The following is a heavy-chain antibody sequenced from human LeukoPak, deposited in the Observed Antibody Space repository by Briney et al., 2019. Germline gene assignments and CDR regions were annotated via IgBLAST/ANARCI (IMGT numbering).Heavy chain of an antibody. CDR2: ISAYNGNT. V-gene: IGHV1-18*01. D-gene: IGHD6-13*01. J-gene: IGHJ4*02. Sequence: ASVKVSCKASGYTFTSYGISWVRQAPGQGREWMGWISAYNGNTNYAQKLQGRVTMTTDTSTSTAYMELRSLRSDDTAVYYCARRLGKYSSSWYEDYWGQGTLVTVSS. CDR1: GYTFTSYG. CDR3: ARRLGKYSSSWYEDY.